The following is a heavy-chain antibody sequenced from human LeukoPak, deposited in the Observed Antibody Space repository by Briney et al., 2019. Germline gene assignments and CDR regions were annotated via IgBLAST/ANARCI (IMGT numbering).Heavy chain of an antibody. CDR1: GFTLSGST. CDR2: IKNKVDNYAT. Sequence: GWSVRLSCAPSGFTLSGSTMQWVRQASWKGLEWIGRIKNKVDNYATSYAASVKGRFTISRDDSKNTAYLQMNSLRAEDTAVYYCAREGAVAGTGLYYYGMDVWGQGTTVTVSS. J-gene: IGHJ6*02. V-gene: IGHV3-73*01. D-gene: IGHD6-19*01. CDR3: AREGAVAGTGLYYYGMDV.